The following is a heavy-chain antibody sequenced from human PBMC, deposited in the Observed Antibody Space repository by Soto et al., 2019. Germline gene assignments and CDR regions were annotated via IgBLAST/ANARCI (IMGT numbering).Heavy chain of an antibody. V-gene: IGHV3-11*04. CDR1: GFTFSDYY. D-gene: IGHD2-8*01. CDR2: ISSSGSTI. J-gene: IGHJ6*02. Sequence: GGSLRLSCAASGFTFSDYYMSWIRQAPGKGLEWVSHISSSGSTIYYADSVKGRFTISRDNSKNTLYLQMRSLRAEDTAVYYCATDQCTNGVCYPYYFYGMDVWGQGTTVTVSS. CDR3: ATDQCTNGVCYPYYFYGMDV.